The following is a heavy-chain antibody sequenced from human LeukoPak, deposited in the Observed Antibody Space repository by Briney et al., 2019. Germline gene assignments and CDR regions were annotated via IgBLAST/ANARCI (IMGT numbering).Heavy chain of an antibody. Sequence: GESLRISCKGSGYSFTSYWISWVRQMPGKGLEWMGIIYPGDSDTRYSPSFQGQVTISADKSISTAYLQWSSRKASDTAMYYCARPIVGATSFGAFDIWGQGTMVTVSS. CDR2: IYPGDSDT. CDR3: ARPIVGATSFGAFDI. V-gene: IGHV5-51*01. CDR1: GYSFTSYW. J-gene: IGHJ3*02. D-gene: IGHD1-26*01.